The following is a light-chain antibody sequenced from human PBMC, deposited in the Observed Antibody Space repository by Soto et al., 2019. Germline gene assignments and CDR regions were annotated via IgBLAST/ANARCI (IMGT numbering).Light chain of an antibody. CDR1: SGHSSYA. J-gene: IGLJ2*01. CDR3: QTWVTGIQV. CDR2: LNSDGSH. V-gene: IGLV4-69*01. Sequence: QPVLTQSPSASASLGASVKLTCTLSSGHSSYAIAWHQQRPEKGPRYLMKLNSDGSHSKGDGIPDRFSGSSSGAERYLTISSLQSEDEAYYYCQTWVTGIQVFGGGTKVTVL.